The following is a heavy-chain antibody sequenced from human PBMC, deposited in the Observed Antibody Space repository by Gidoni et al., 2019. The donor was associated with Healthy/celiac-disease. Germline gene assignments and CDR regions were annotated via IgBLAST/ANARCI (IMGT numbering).Heavy chain of an antibody. V-gene: IGHV4-34*01. CDR3: ARVLFRGTAMVKYYYGMDV. Sequence: QVQLQQWGAGLLKPSETLSLTCAVYGGSFSGYYWSWIRQPPGKGLEWIGEINHSGSTNYNPSLKSRVTISVDTSKNQFSLKLSSVTAADTAVYYCARVLFRGTAMVKYYYGMDVWGQGTTVTVSS. CDR1: GGSFSGYY. J-gene: IGHJ6*02. D-gene: IGHD5-18*01. CDR2: INHSGST.